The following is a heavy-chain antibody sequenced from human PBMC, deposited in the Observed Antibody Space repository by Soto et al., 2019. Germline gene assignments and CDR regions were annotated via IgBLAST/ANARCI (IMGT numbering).Heavy chain of an antibody. Sequence: PGGSLRLSCAASGFTFSSYWMSWVRQAPGKGLEWVANIKQDGSEKYYVDSVKGRFTISRDNAKNSLYLQMNSLRAEDTAVYYCARDAHRNSSGWDYYFFDYWGQGTLVTVSS. CDR2: IKQDGSEK. CDR3: ARDAHRNSSGWDYYFFDY. J-gene: IGHJ4*02. D-gene: IGHD6-19*01. CDR1: GFTFSSYW. V-gene: IGHV3-7*03.